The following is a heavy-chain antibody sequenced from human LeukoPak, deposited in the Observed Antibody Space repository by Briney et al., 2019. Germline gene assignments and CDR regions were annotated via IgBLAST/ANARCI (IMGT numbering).Heavy chain of an antibody. D-gene: IGHD6-19*01. V-gene: IGHV4-59*01. Sequence: PSETLSLTCTVSGASISGYYWSWIRQPPGKGLEWIGYIYYSGSTNYNPSLKSRVTISVDTSKNQFSLKLSSVTAADTAVYYCASQTRIAVSRVAFDIWGQGTMVTVSS. CDR1: GASISGYY. J-gene: IGHJ3*02. CDR3: ASQTRIAVSRVAFDI. CDR2: IYYSGST.